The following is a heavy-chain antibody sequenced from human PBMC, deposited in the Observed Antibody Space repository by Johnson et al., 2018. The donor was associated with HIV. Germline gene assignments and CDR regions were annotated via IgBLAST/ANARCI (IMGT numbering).Heavy chain of an antibody. CDR3: CYGSGTYDGPAFDI. Sequence: QVQLVESGGGVVQPGRSLRLPRAAPGSNFSSTGMFWVRQAPDKGLVWVAVISDDGSNKYYADSMKGRFTISRDNSTNTLYLQMNSLIPEDTAVYYCCYGSGTYDGPAFDIWGQGTVVIVSS. D-gene: IGHD3-10*01. CDR2: ISDDGSNK. CDR1: GSNFSSTG. J-gene: IGHJ3*02. V-gene: IGHV3-30*03.